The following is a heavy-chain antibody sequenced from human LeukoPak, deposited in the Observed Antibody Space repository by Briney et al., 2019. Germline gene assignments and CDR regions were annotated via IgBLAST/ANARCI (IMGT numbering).Heavy chain of an antibody. V-gene: IGHV5-51*01. CDR1: GSRFTSYW. Sequence: RGGPLEISCQGPGSRFTSYWIGGVRRMPGKDLELIRIIYAGGSDTTYSPSSQAHVPIPAAKPISTTYLQWSRLTVSDTAMYYCARGLGSGGTVNWFDHWGQGTLVTVSS. CDR3: ARGLGSGGTVNWFDH. CDR2: IYAGGSDT. D-gene: IGHD2-15*01. J-gene: IGHJ5*02.